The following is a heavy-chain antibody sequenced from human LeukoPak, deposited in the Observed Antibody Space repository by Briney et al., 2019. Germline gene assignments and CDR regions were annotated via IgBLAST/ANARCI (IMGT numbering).Heavy chain of an antibody. Sequence: PSETLSLTCAVYGGSFSGYYWSWIRQPPGKGLEWIGEINHSGSTNYNPSLKSRVTISVDTSKNQFSLKLSSVTAADTAVYYCAREQGLFDIWGQGTMVTVSS. V-gene: IGHV4-34*01. CDR2: INHSGST. CDR3: AREQGLFDI. CDR1: GGSFSGYY. J-gene: IGHJ3*02.